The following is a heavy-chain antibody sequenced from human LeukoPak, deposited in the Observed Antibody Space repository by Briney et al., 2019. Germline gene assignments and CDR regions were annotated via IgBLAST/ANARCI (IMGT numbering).Heavy chain of an antibody. CDR3: ARNWPDVFYYDSSHYVFDI. J-gene: IGHJ3*02. Sequence: PGGSLRLSCAASGFTFSSYEMNWVRQAPGKGLEWVSYISSSGSTIYYADSVKGRFTISRDNAKNSLYLQMNSLRAEDTAVYYCARNWPDVFYYDSSHYVFDIWGQGTMVTVSS. D-gene: IGHD3-22*01. CDR1: GFTFSSYE. V-gene: IGHV3-48*03. CDR2: ISSSGSTI.